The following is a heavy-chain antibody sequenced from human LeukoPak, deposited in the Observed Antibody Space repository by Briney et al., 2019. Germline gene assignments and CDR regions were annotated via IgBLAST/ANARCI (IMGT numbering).Heavy chain of an antibody. CDR1: GYSFTGYY. CDR2: INPNSGGT. CDR3: AKEGVAADLDY. D-gene: IGHD2-2*01. V-gene: IGHV1-2*02. Sequence: GASVKVSCKASGYSFTGYYMYWVRQAPGQGLEGMGWINPNSGGTNYAQKFQGRVTMTRDTSISTAYMELSRLRSDDTAVYYWAKEGVAADLDYWGQGTLVTVSS. J-gene: IGHJ4*02.